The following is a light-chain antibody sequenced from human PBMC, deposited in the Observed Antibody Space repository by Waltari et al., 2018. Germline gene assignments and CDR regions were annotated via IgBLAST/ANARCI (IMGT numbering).Light chain of an antibody. V-gene: IGLV1-51*01. CDR1: SSNIGSNY. J-gene: IGLJ2*01. CDR3: GTWDNNLSAVV. Sequence: QSVLTQPPSVSAAPGQKVTISCFGSSSNIGSNYVSWYQQLPGTAPNLLIYDKNKGPSGIPDRFSGAKSGTSATLDMTGLQTGDEADYYCGTWDNNLSAVVFGGGTKLTVL. CDR2: DKN.